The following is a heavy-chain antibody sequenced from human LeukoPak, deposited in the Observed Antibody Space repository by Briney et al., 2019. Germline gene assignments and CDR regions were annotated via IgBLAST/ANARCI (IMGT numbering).Heavy chain of an antibody. Sequence: PGGSLRLSCAASGFSLSSYGMTWARQAPVKGLEWVSAISGDGTRTYYADSVKGRFTISRDNSKNTLYLEMSSLRVEDTAIYYCAKWPEGAMDYFDYWGQGTLVTVSS. D-gene: IGHD3-16*01. CDR1: GFSLSSYG. J-gene: IGHJ4*02. CDR2: ISGDGTRT. CDR3: AKWPEGAMDYFDY. V-gene: IGHV3-23*01.